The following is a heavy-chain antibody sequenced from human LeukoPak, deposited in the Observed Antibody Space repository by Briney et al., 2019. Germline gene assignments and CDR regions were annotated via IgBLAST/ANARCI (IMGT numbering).Heavy chain of an antibody. CDR3: ARGRVSAFDI. J-gene: IGHJ3*02. CDR2: TYYASKRYN. Sequence: SQTLSLTCAISGDSFSGSSIAWNWIRQSPSGGLEWLGRTYYASKRYNDYATSVKSRITVNPDTSKNQFSLQLNPVTPEDTAVYYCARGRVSAFDIWGQGTMVTVTS. D-gene: IGHD3-10*01. V-gene: IGHV6-1*01. CDR1: GDSFSGSSIA.